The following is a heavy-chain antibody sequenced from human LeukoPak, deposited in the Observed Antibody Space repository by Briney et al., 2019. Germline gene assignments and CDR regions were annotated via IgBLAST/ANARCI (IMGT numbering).Heavy chain of an antibody. J-gene: IGHJ4*02. CDR3: ARGKIGDGYNY. CDR2: IYSGGST. CDR1: GFTVSSNY. D-gene: IGHD5-24*01. Sequence: PGGSLRLSCAASGFTVSSNYMSWVRQAPGKGLEWVSVIYSGGSTYYADSVKGRFTISRDNSKNTLYLQMNSLRAGDTAVYYCARGKIGDGYNYWGQGTLVTVSS. V-gene: IGHV3-66*01.